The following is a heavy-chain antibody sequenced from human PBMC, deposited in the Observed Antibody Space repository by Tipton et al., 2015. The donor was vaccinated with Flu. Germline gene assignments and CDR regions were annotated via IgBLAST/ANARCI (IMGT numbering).Heavy chain of an antibody. CDR3: ARTGYCSSTSCYKEAWFDP. CDR2: IYPGDSDT. V-gene: IGHV5-51*01. CDR1: GYSFTSYW. D-gene: IGHD2-2*02. J-gene: IGHJ5*02. Sequence: QSGAEVKKPGESLKISCKGSGYSFTSYWIGWVRQMPGKGLEWMGIIYPGDSDTRYSPSFQGQVTISADKSISTAYLQWSSLKASDTAMYYCARTGYCSSTSCYKEAWFDPWGQGTLVTVSS.